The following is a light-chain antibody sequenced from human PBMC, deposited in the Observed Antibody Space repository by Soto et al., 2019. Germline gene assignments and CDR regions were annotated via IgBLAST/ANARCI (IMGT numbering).Light chain of an antibody. CDR3: LQDYNYPYT. V-gene: IGKV1-6*01. J-gene: IGKJ2*01. CDR2: GAS. Sequence: AIPMTQSPSSLSASLGDRVTITCRASQGIRNDLGWYQQKPGKAPKFLIYGASNLQSGVPSRFSGSGSGTDFTLTISSLQPEDFATYYCLQDYNYPYTFGQGTNLEIK. CDR1: QGIRND.